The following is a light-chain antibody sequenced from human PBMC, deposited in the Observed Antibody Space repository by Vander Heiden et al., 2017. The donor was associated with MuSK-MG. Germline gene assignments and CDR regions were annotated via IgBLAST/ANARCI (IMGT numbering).Light chain of an antibody. CDR2: AAS. J-gene: IGKJ1*01. CDR3: QQSNSFPRT. V-gene: IGKV1-12*01. Sequence: DIQMTQSPSSVSASVGDRVTITCRASQGVGNWLAWYQQKPGKAPKLLIYAASNLQSGVPSRFSGSGSGTEFTFTISSLQPEDFAAYFCQQSNSFPRTFGQGTRVEIK. CDR1: QGVGNW.